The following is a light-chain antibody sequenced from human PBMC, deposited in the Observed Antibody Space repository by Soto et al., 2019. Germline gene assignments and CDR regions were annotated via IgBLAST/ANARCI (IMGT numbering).Light chain of an antibody. V-gene: IGLV1-51*01. Sequence: QSVLTQSPSVSAAPGQKVTISCSGSSSNIGNNYVYWYRQLPGTAPKLLIYDNNKRPSGTPDRFSGSKSGTSATLGITGLQTGDEADYYCETWDSSLSAVVFGGGTKLTVL. CDR1: SSNIGNNY. CDR2: DNN. CDR3: ETWDSSLSAVV. J-gene: IGLJ2*01.